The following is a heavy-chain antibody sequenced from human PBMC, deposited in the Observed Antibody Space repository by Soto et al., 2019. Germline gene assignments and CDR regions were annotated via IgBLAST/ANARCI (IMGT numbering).Heavy chain of an antibody. CDR1: GYSFTNYW. CDR3: ARLDRAYYYGMDV. J-gene: IGHJ6*02. V-gene: IGHV5-10-1*01. CDR2: IDPSDSYT. Sequence: PGESLKTSCEGSGYSFTNYWIIWVRQMPGKVLEWLGRIDPSDSYTNYSPSFQGHVTISADKSISTAYLQWSSLKASDTAMYYCARLDRAYYYGMDVWGQGTTVTVSS. D-gene: IGHD3-9*01.